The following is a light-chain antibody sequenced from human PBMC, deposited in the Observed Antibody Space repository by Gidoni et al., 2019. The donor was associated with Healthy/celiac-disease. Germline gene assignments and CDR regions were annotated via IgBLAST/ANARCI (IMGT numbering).Light chain of an antibody. V-gene: IGKV4-1*01. Sequence: DIVMTQSPYSLAVSLGERATINCKSSQSVLYRSNNQNYLAWYQQTPGQPPKLLIYWASTRESGVPDRFSGSGSGTDFTLTISSLQAEDGSVYYCQQYYSTPLTFGGGTKVEIK. J-gene: IGKJ4*01. CDR3: QQYYSTPLT. CDR2: WAS. CDR1: QSVLYRSNNQNY.